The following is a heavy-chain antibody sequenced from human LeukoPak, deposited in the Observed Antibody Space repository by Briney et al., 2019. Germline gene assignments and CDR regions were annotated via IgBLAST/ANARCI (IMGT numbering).Heavy chain of an antibody. D-gene: IGHD6-19*01. J-gene: IGHJ4*02. V-gene: IGHV1-69*13. Sequence: SVKVSCKASGGTFSSYAISWVRQAPGQGLEWMGGIIPIFGTANYAQKFQGRATITADESTSTAYMELSSLRSEDTAVYYCASSGRVYSSGWYVDYFDYWGQGTLVTVSS. CDR2: IIPIFGTA. CDR3: ASSGRVYSSGWYVDYFDY. CDR1: GGTFSSYA.